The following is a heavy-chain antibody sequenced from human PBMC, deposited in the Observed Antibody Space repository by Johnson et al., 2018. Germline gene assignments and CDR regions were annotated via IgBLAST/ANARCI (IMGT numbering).Heavy chain of an antibody. D-gene: IGHD5-24*01. V-gene: IGHV3-9*01. CDR2: ISWNSGSI. Sequence: VQLVQSGGGLVQPGSSLRLSCAASGFTFDDYAMHWVRQAPGKGLEWVSGISWNSGSIGYADSVKGRFTISRDNAKNSLFLQMNSLRAEDTALYYCAKDTGYDGYNHLDYWGQGTLVTVSS. CDR3: AKDTGYDGYNHLDY. CDR1: GFTFDDYA. J-gene: IGHJ4*02.